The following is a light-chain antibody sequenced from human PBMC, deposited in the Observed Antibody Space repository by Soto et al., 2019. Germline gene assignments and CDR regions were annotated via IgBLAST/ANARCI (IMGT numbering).Light chain of an antibody. Sequence: IQMNQVPSFLSSSVGDRSTITFPAGPGISNYLAWYQQKPGKVPRLLIYAASTLQSGVPSRFSGSGSGTDFTLTISSLQPEDVAAYYCQNYNSAPWTFGQGTKVEIK. CDR2: AAS. V-gene: IGKV1-27*01. CDR3: QNYNSAPWT. J-gene: IGKJ1*01. CDR1: PGISNY.